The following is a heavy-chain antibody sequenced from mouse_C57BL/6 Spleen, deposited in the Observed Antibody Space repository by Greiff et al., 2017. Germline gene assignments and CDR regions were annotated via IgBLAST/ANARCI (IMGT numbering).Heavy chain of an antibody. J-gene: IGHJ2*01. CDR1: GYTFTSYW. Sequence: QVQLQQPGAELVRPGSSVKLSCKASGYTFTSYWMDWVKQRPGQGLEWIGNIYPSDSETHYNQKFKDKATLTVDKSSSTAYMQLSSLTSEDSAVYYCAREATVVPFDYWGQGTTLTVSS. D-gene: IGHD1-1*01. CDR3: AREATVVPFDY. V-gene: IGHV1-61*01. CDR2: IYPSDSET.